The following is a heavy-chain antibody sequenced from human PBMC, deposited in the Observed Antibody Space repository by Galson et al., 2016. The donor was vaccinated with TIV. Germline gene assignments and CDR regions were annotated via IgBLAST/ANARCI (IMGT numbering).Heavy chain of an antibody. CDR2: IDWDDDK. Sequence: PALVKPTQTLTLTCTFSGFSLNTSGMRVSWIRQPPGKALEWLARIDWDDDKFYSTSLKSRLTISKDTSKNQVVLRMMNLDPEGTATYFCARSTARGACIDYWGQGTLVTVSS. CDR1: GFSLNTSGMR. J-gene: IGHJ4*02. V-gene: IGHV2-70*04. D-gene: IGHD3-10*01. CDR3: ARSTARGACIDY.